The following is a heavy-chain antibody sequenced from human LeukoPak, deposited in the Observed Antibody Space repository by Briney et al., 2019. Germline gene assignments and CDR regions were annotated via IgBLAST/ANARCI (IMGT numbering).Heavy chain of an antibody. J-gene: IGHJ5*02. CDR2: IDGSGSTM. V-gene: IGHV3-11*01. CDR1: GFTFSDKY. Sequence: PGGSLRLSCVASGFTFSDKYMTWIRQAPGKGLEWLAHIDGSGSTMYYANSVKGRFTISRDNRKKSLSLQLNSLRAGDTAIYYCAGLFPTVTPWFDPWGQGTLVTVSS. D-gene: IGHD4-17*01. CDR3: AGLFPTVTPWFDP.